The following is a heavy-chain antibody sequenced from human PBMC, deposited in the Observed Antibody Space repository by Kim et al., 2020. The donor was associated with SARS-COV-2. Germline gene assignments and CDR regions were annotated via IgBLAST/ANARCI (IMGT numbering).Heavy chain of an antibody. D-gene: IGHD5-12*01. Sequence: GESLKISCKGSGYSFTSYWISWVRQMPGKGLEWMGRIDPSDSYTNYSPSFQGHVTISADKSISTAYLQWSSLKASDTAMYYCASTPGYVQPLYYYYGMDVWGQGTTVTVSS. CDR1: GYSFTSYW. V-gene: IGHV5-10-1*01. J-gene: IGHJ6*02. CDR2: IDPSDSYT. CDR3: ASTPGYVQPLYYYYGMDV.